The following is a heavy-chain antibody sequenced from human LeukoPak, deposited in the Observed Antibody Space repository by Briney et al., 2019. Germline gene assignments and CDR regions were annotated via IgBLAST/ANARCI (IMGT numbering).Heavy chain of an antibody. CDR3: ARALFIAAAGNIGLGY. CDR2: MNPNSGKT. J-gene: IGHJ4*02. D-gene: IGHD6-13*01. Sequence: ASVKVSCKASAYTFTSYDINWVRQATGQGLEWMGWMNPNSGKTGYAQKFQGRVTMTRNTSISTAYMELSSLRSEDTAVYYCARALFIAAAGNIGLGYWGQGTLVTVSS. V-gene: IGHV1-8*01. CDR1: AYTFTSYD.